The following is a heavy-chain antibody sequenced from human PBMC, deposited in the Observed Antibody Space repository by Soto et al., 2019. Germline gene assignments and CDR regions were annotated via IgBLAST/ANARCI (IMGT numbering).Heavy chain of an antibody. J-gene: IGHJ2*01. CDR1: GGSINIGGFY. CDR3: ARRGFSYGGGYFDL. Sequence: QVQLQESGPGLVKPSQTLSLTCTVSGGSINIGGFYWSWVRQHPGKGLEWIGYIYHSGSTYYNPSLKRRVTIPEDTSKNQFSLKLSSVTAADTAVYYCARRGFSYGGGYFDLWGRGTLVTVSS. D-gene: IGHD5-18*01. CDR2: IYHSGST. V-gene: IGHV4-31*03.